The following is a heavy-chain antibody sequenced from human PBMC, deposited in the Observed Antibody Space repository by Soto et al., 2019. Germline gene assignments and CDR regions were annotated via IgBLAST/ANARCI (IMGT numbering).Heavy chain of an antibody. J-gene: IGHJ4*02. D-gene: IGHD1-26*01. CDR3: ARDPAFGPYSGSYFDY. V-gene: IGHV1-69*13. CDR1: GGTFSSYA. CDR2: IIPIFGTA. Sequence: SVKVSCKASGGTFSSYAISWLRQAPGQGLEWMGGIIPIFGTANYAQKFQGRVTITADESTSTAYMELSSLRSEDTAVYYCARDPAFGPYSGSYFDYWGQGTLVTVSS.